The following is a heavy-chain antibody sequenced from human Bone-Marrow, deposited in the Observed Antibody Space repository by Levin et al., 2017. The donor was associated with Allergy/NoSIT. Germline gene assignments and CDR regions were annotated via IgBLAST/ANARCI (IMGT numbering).Heavy chain of an antibody. V-gene: IGHV4-39*07. CDR3: ARERSGGSFRNYDYYGMDG. D-gene: IGHD2-15*01. CDR1: GGSISSSSYY. CDR2: IYYSGST. Sequence: SETLSLTCTVSGGSISSSSYYWGWIRQPPGKGLEWIGSIYYSGSTYYNPSLKSRVTISVDTSKNQFSLKLSSVTAADTAVYYCARERSGGSFRNYDYYGMDGWGQGTTVTVSS. J-gene: IGHJ6*02.